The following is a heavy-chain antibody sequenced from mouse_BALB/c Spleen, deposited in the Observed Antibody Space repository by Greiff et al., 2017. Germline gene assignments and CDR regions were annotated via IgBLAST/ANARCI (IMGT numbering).Heavy chain of an antibody. CDR2: INPNNGGT. V-gene: IGHV1-18*01. CDR3: ARGSPFAY. J-gene: IGHJ3*01. Sequence: VQLQQSGPELVKPGASVKIPCKASGYTFTDYNMDWVKQSHGKSLEWIGDINPNNGGTIYNQKFKGKATLPVDKSSSTAYMELRSLTSEDTAVYYCARGSPFAYWGQGTLVTVSA. CDR1: GYTFTDYN.